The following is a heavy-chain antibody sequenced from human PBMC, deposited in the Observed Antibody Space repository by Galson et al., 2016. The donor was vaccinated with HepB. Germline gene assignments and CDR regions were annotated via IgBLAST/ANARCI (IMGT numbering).Heavy chain of an antibody. V-gene: IGHV1-18*04. CDR3: ARDIQFRFDY. Sequence: VKVSCKASGYRFFTYGISWVRQAPGQGLEWLGWISANSGNTIYAQKFQDRVTMTRDTSASTVYMDLRSLRSDDTAVYYCARDIQFRFDYWGQGTLVTVSS. D-gene: IGHD4-11*01. CDR1: GYRFFTYG. J-gene: IGHJ4*02. CDR2: ISANSGNT.